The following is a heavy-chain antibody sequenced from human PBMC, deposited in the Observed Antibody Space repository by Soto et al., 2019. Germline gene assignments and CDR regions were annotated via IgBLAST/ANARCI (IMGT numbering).Heavy chain of an antibody. CDR3: ARDPTRSYSSSWYKWAHYCYYGMDV. V-gene: IGHV1-18*01. CDR1: GYTFTSYG. Sequence: ASVKVSCKASGYTFTSYGISWVRQSPGQGLEWMGWISAYNGNTNYAQKLQGRVIMTTDTSTSTAYMELRSLRSDDTAVYYCARDPTRSYSSSWYKWAHYCYYGMDVWGQGTTVTVSS. D-gene: IGHD6-13*01. J-gene: IGHJ6*02. CDR2: ISAYNGNT.